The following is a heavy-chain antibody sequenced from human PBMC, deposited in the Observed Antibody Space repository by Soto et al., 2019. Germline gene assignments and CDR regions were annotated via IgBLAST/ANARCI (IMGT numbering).Heavy chain of an antibody. J-gene: IGHJ4*02. V-gene: IGHV3-13*01. CDR3: ARGQEVGAHFFDS. Sequence: GGSLRLSCKASGLTFSGFDMHWVRQPTGKGLEWVSTIGTAGDTYYAVSVKGRFTISRDNAKNSLSLQMNSLRAGDTAVYFCARGQEVGAHFFDSWGQGTQVTVSS. CDR1: GLTFSGFD. CDR2: IGTAGDT. D-gene: IGHD2-15*01.